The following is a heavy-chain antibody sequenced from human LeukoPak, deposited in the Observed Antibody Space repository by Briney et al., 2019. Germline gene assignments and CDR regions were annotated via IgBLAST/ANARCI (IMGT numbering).Heavy chain of an antibody. V-gene: IGHV5-51*01. D-gene: IGHD2-15*01. Sequence: GESLKISCKGVGYSFNSFWIGWVRQMPGKGLEWMGIIYPGDSDTRYRPSFQGQVTISADKSISTAYLQWSSLKASDTAMYYCARLGACSGNTCYSGDYWGQGTLVTVSS. CDR2: IYPGDSDT. CDR3: ARLGACSGNTCYSGDY. CDR1: GYSFNSFW. J-gene: IGHJ4*02.